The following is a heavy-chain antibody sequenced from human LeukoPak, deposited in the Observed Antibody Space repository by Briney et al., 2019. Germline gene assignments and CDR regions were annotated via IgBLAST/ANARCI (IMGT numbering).Heavy chain of an antibody. Sequence: GASVKVSCKAPGYTFTGYYMHWVRQAPGQGLEWMGRIIPIFGTANYAQKFQGRVTITTDESTSTAYMELSSLRSEDTAVYYCARGRGSPKYYFDYWGQGTLVTVSS. J-gene: IGHJ4*02. V-gene: IGHV1-69*05. CDR3: ARGRGSPKYYFDY. D-gene: IGHD1-26*01. CDR1: GYTFTGYY. CDR2: IIPIFGTA.